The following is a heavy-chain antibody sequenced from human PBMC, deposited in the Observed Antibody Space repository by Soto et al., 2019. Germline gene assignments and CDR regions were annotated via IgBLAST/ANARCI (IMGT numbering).Heavy chain of an antibody. CDR1: VGSISGSY. V-gene: IGHV4-59*01. D-gene: IGHD6-19*01. CDR3: ARSVAVPGAHIDY. Sequence: LSLTCSVSVGSISGSYWSWIRQSPGKGLEWVGYVYYTGSTNYSPSLRSRVSISVDTSKNEFSLRLSSVTAADTAVYFCARSVAVPGAHIDYWGQGTQVTVSS. J-gene: IGHJ4*02. CDR2: VYYTGST.